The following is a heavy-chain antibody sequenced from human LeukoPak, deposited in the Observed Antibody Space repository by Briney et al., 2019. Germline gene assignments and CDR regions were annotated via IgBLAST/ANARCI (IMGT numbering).Heavy chain of an antibody. V-gene: IGHV4-34*01. Sequence: SETLSLTCAVYGGSFSGYYWSWIRQPPGKGLEWIGEINHSGSTNYNPSLKSRVTISVDTSKNQFSLKLSPVTAADTAVYYCARDGSKWFDPWGQGTLVTVSS. CDR2: INHSGST. J-gene: IGHJ5*02. CDR3: ARDGSKWFDP. CDR1: GGSFSGYY. D-gene: IGHD3-10*01.